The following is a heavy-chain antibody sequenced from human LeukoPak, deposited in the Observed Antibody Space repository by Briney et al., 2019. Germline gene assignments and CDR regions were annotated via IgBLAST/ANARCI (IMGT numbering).Heavy chain of an antibody. CDR2: TNRDGTTT. Sequence: GGSLRLSCVASGFTFRSYWMHWVRQAPGEGLVWVSRTNRDGTTTTYADCVKGRFTSSRDNAKNTLYLQMNSLRVEDTAVYYCARSTTHPYYNYMDVWGKGTTVTLSS. D-gene: IGHD4-17*01. CDR1: GFTFRSYW. J-gene: IGHJ6*03. CDR3: ARSTTHPYYNYMDV. V-gene: IGHV3-74*01.